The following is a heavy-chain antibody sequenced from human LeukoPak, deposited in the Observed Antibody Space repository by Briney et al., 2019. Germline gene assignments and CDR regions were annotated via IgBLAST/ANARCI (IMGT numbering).Heavy chain of an antibody. V-gene: IGHV1-18*01. CDR2: ISAYNGNT. CDR1: GYTFTSYG. D-gene: IGHD6-19*01. J-gene: IGHJ5*02. Sequence: ASVKVSCKASGYTFTSYGISWVRQAPGQGREWMGWISAYNGNTNYAQKLQGRVTMTTDTSTSTAYMELRSLRSDDTAVYYCARIYSSGWYLNWFDPWGQGTLVTVSS. CDR3: ARIYSSGWYLNWFDP.